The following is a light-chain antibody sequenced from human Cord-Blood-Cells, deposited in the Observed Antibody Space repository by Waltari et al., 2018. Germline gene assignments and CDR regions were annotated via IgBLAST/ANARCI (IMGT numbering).Light chain of an antibody. V-gene: IGLV3-1*01. Sequence: SYELTQPPSVSVSPGQTASITCSGDKLGDKYACWYQQKPGQSPVLVIYQESKRPSGSPERFSGANSGNTATLTISGTQAMDEADYYCQAWDSSTAVFGTGTKVTVL. CDR1: KLGDKY. J-gene: IGLJ1*01. CDR3: QAWDSSTAV. CDR2: QES.